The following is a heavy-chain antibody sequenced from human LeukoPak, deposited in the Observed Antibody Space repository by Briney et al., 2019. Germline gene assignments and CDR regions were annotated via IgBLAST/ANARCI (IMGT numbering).Heavy chain of an antibody. D-gene: IGHD4-23*01. CDR2: IARSSSDR. Sequence: GGSLRLSCEASGFTFSSYSMNWVRQAPGKGLEWVSSIARSSSDRFYADSVKGRFTISRDDAKKSLYLEMNGLRAEDTAAYYCGRDGGSTVAIDYWGQGTLVTVSS. J-gene: IGHJ4*02. CDR3: GRDGGSTVAIDY. V-gene: IGHV3-21*01. CDR1: GFTFSSYS.